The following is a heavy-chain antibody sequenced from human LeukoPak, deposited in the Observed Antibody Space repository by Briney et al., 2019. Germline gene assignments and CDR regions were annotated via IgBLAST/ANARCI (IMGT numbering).Heavy chain of an antibody. J-gene: IGHJ6*03. CDR2: IFHSGNS. Sequence: SETLSLTCAVSSYSISSGSYWGWIRQSPGKGLEWVGSIFHSGNSYYSPSLKSRLTMSVDTSKNQFSLKLTSVTAADTALYYCARIHPPRYCSGGSCYSYYYYYMDVWGKGTTVTVSS. D-gene: IGHD2-15*01. CDR1: SYSISSGSY. CDR3: ARIHPPRYCSGGSCYSYYYYYMDV. V-gene: IGHV4-38-2*01.